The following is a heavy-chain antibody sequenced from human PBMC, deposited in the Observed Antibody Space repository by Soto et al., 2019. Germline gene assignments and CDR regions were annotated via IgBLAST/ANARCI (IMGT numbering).Heavy chain of an antibody. Sequence: XXTLSLTCAVYSGSFNGYYWTWIRQPPGTGLEWMGXIKHSXSTNYNKSLKXXVTISVDXXXNQFSLKMTSVTAADTAVYYCARDKINGLFDYWGQGTLVTVSS. D-gene: IGHD2-8*01. CDR1: SGSFNGYY. J-gene: IGHJ4*02. CDR2: IKHSXST. CDR3: ARDKINGLFDY. V-gene: IGHV4-34*01.